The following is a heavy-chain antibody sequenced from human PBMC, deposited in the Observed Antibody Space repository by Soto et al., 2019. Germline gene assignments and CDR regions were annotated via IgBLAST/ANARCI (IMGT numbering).Heavy chain of an antibody. CDR2: ISSSGSTI. CDR1: GFTFSSYE. V-gene: IGHV3-48*03. D-gene: IGHD1-1*01. J-gene: IGHJ6*02. Sequence: PGGSLRLSCAASGFTFSSYEMNWVRQAPGKGLEWVSYISSSGSTIYYADSVKGRFTISRDNAKNSLYLQMNSLRAEDTAVYYCARDQSLEGHLAFGMDVWGQGTTVTVSS. CDR3: ARDQSLEGHLAFGMDV.